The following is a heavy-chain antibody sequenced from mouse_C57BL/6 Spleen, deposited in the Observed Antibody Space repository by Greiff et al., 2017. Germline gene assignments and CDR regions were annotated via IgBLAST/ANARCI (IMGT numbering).Heavy chain of an antibody. Sequence: QVQLQQSGAELVKPGASVKISCKASGYAFSSYWMNWVKQRPGKGLEWIGQIYPGDGDTNYNGKFKGKATLTADKSSSTAYMQLSSLTSEDSAVYFCARTGSSLRYFDVWGTGTTVTVSS. CDR3: ARTGSSLRYFDV. CDR1: GYAFSSYW. V-gene: IGHV1-80*01. J-gene: IGHJ1*03. CDR2: IYPGDGDT. D-gene: IGHD1-1*01.